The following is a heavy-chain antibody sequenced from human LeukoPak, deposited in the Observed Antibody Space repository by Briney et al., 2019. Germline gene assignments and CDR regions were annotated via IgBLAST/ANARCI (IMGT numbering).Heavy chain of an antibody. V-gene: IGHV3-23*01. CDR1: GFIFSNHG. Sequence: GGSLRLSCAASGFIFSNHGMNWVRQAPGKGLEWVSGISPRGDITYYTDSVKGRFTVSRDNFKNTVHLQVNSLRPEDTAVYYCAKIPQVATVAVPNFDHWGQGTLVTVSS. D-gene: IGHD6-19*01. CDR3: AKIPQVATVAVPNFDH. CDR2: ISPRGDIT. J-gene: IGHJ4*02.